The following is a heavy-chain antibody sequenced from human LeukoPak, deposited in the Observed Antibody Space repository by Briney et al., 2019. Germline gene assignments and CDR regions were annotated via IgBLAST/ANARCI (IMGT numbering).Heavy chain of an antibody. V-gene: IGHV4-39*07. CDR2: IDYSGST. CDR3: ARVAVVVAATVDY. J-gene: IGHJ4*02. Sequence: SETLSLTCTVSGGSISSSSYSWGWIRQPPGKGLEWIGNIDYSGSTYYNPSLKSRVTISVDTSKNQFSLNLSSVTAADTAVYYCARVAVVVAATVDYWGQGTLVTVSS. CDR1: GGSISSSSYS. D-gene: IGHD2-15*01.